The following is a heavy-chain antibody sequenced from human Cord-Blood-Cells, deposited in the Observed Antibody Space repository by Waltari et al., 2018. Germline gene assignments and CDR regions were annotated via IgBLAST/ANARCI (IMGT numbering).Heavy chain of an antibody. Sequence: QVQLQELCAGRLKPWETRALTCADCGRSFGGYRRSWNRQPPGKGLEWIVESNHSGSSNYNPSLNILFTISVDTSKNQFSLKLSSVTAAYTAVYYCARGHRQLVRYFDLWGRGTLVTVSS. CDR2: SNHSGSS. CDR1: GRSFGGYR. CDR3: ARGHRQLVRYFDL. J-gene: IGHJ2*01. V-gene: IGHV4-34*01. D-gene: IGHD6-6*01.